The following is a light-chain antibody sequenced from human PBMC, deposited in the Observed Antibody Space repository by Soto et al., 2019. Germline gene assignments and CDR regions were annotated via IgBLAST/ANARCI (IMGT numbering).Light chain of an antibody. CDR1: SSDVGGYNY. CDR2: DVS. J-gene: IGLJ2*01. CDR3: CAYAGSYVV. Sequence: QSALTQPRSVSGSPGQSVTISCTGTSSDVGGYNYVSWYQQHPGKAPKLMMYDVSKRPSGVPDRFSGSNSGNTASLTISGLQADEEAAYYCCAYAGSYVVFGGGTKL. V-gene: IGLV2-11*01.